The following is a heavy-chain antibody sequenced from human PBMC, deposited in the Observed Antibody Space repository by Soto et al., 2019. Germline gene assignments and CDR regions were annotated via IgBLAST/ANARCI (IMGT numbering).Heavy chain of an antibody. CDR1: GESFSGYY. CDR3: ARGDLQGY. CDR2: INHSGST. V-gene: IGHV4-34*01. J-gene: IGHJ4*02. Sequence: NPSETLSLTCAVYGESFSGYYWSWVRQPPGKGLEWIGEINHSGSTNYSPSLKSRVTISVDTSKNQFSLKLSSVTAADTAVYYCARGDLQGYWGQGTLVTVSS.